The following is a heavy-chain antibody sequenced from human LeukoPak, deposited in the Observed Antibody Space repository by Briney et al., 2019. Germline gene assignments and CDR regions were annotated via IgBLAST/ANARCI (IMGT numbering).Heavy chain of an antibody. D-gene: IGHD4-17*01. CDR3: ARVLYGDYAYGY. CDR1: GYTFTSYD. Sequence: GASVKVSCKASGYTFTSYDINWVRQATGQGLEWMGWMNPNSGNTGYAQRFQGRVTMTRNTSTSTAYMELSSLRSEDTAVYYCARVLYGDYAYGYWGQGTLVTVSS. V-gene: IGHV1-8*01. J-gene: IGHJ4*02. CDR2: MNPNSGNT.